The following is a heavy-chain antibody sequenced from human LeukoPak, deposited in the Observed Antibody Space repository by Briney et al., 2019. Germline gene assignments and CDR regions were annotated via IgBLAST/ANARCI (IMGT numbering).Heavy chain of an antibody. J-gene: IGHJ6*03. V-gene: IGHV1-69*13. CDR3: ARVVEGYSSSSGGYYYYMDV. CDR2: IIPIFGTA. Sequence: ASVKVSCKASGGTFSSYAISWVRQAPGQGLEWMGGIIPIFGTANYAQKFQGRVTITADESTSTAYMELSSLRSEDTAVYYCARVVEGYSSSSGGYYYYMDVWGKGTTVTVSS. D-gene: IGHD6-6*01. CDR1: GGTFSSYA.